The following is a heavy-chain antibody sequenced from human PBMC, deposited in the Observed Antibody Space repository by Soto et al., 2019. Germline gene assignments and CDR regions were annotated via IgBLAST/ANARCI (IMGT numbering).Heavy chain of an antibody. J-gene: IGHJ4*02. CDR3: AYRTGFDY. CDR2: ISPGGGRT. D-gene: IGHD1-1*01. Sequence: EVQLLESGGGSVQPGGSLRLSCAASGFSFSNFDMSWVRQAPGKGLEWVSTISPGGGRTSYADSVEGRFTISRDNSKNSLYLHMDSIRAEDTAVYYCAYRTGFDYWGQGTLVIVSS. V-gene: IGHV3-23*01. CDR1: GFSFSNFD.